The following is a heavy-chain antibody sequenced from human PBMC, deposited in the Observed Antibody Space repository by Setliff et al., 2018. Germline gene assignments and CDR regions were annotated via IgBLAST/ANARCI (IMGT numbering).Heavy chain of an antibody. CDR2: VDRSGNT. CDR1: GDSISRSTYY. V-gene: IGHV4-39*01. J-gene: IGHJ6*03. CDR3: ARHVGSRSRGYNYYYYYMDV. Sequence: PSETLSLTCTLSGDSISRSTYYWGWIRQSPGKGLDWIGTVDRSGNTFYNPSLKSRVTMSVDTSRNQLSLKLTSVTAADTAVYYCARHVGSRSRGYNYYYYYMDVWGKGTTVTVSS. D-gene: IGHD3-10*01.